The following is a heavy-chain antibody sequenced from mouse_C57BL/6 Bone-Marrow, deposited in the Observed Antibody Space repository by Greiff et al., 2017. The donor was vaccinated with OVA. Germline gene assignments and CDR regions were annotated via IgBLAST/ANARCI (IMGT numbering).Heavy chain of an antibody. D-gene: IGHD3-2*02. Sequence: QVQLQQPGAELVMPGASVKLSCKASGYTFTSYWMHWVKPRPGQGLEWIGKIDPSDSYTNYNQKFKGKSTLTVDKSSSTAYMQLSSLTSEDSAVYYCARWGNSGYYYFDYWGQGTTLTVSS. V-gene: IGHV1-69*01. J-gene: IGHJ2*01. CDR3: ARWGNSGYYYFDY. CDR2: IDPSDSYT. CDR1: GYTFTSYW.